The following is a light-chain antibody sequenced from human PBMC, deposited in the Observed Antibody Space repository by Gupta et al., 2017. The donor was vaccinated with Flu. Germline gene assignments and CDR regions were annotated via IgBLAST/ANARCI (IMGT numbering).Light chain of an antibody. V-gene: IGLV8-61*01. CDR3: LLYLGSGNWV. CDR1: SGSVSSNNY. J-gene: IGLJ3*02. Sequence: QTVVTQEPSFSVSPGGTVTLTCGFTSGSVSSNNYPSWYQQSPGQTPRTLIHSTNTRSSGVPDRFSGSILGNKAALTITGTQADDEAHYYCLLYLGSGNWVFGGGTYLAVL. CDR2: STN.